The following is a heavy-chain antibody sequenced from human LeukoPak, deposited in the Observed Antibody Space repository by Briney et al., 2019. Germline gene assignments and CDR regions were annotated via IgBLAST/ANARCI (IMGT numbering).Heavy chain of an antibody. CDR2: IYYSGST. Sequence: SETLSLTCTVSGGSISSYYWSWIRQPPGKGLEWIGYIYYSGSTNYNPSLKSRVTISVDTSKNQFSLKLSSVTAADTAVYYCARQGIAAAGTSPPYYYYGMDVWGQGTTVTVSS. V-gene: IGHV4-59*08. D-gene: IGHD6-13*01. J-gene: IGHJ6*02. CDR1: GGSISSYY. CDR3: ARQGIAAAGTSPPYYYYGMDV.